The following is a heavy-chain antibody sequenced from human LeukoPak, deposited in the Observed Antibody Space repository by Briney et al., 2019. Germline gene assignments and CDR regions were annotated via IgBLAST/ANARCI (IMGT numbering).Heavy chain of an antibody. J-gene: IGHJ6*03. D-gene: IGHD6-19*01. V-gene: IGHV4-34*01. CDR1: GGSFSGYY. CDR2: INHSGST. CDR3: ARGWGSGWSNYYYYYYMDV. Sequence: SETLSLTCAVYGGSFSGYYWSWIRQPPGKGLEWIGEINHSGSTNYNPSLKSRVTISVDTSKNQFSLQLNSVTPEDTAVYYCARGWGSGWSNYYYYYYMDVWGKGTTVTVSS.